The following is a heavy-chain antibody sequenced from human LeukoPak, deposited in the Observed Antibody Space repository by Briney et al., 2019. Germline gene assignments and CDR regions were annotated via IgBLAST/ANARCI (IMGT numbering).Heavy chain of an antibody. J-gene: IGHJ4*02. D-gene: IGHD5-12*01. CDR3: ARGRATARFDY. Sequence: SETLSLTCAVYGGSFSGYYWSWIRQPPGKGLEWIGEINHSGSTNYNPSLKSRVTISVDTSKNKFSLKLSSVTAADTAVYYCARGRATARFDYWGQGTLVTVSS. V-gene: IGHV4-34*01. CDR2: INHSGST. CDR1: GGSFSGYY.